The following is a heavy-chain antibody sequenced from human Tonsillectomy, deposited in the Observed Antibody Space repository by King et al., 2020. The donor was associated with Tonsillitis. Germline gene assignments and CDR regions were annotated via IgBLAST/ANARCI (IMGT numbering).Heavy chain of an antibody. V-gene: IGHV3-30-3*01. D-gene: IGHD3-10*01. CDR1: GFTFSSYA. J-gene: IGHJ4*02. CDR3: ARERFGEFHFDY. Sequence: VQLVESGGGVVQPGRSLRLSCAASGFTFSSYAMHWVRQAPGKGLEWVAVISYDGSNKYYADSVKGRFTISRDNSKNTLYLQMNSLRAEDTAVYYCARERFGEFHFDYWGQGTLVTVSS. CDR2: ISYDGSNK.